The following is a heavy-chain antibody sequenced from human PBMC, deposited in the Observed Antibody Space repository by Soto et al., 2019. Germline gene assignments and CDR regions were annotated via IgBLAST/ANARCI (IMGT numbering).Heavy chain of an antibody. Sequence: QVQLQESGPGLVKPSGTLSLTCAVSGGSISSSNWWSWVRQPPGKGLEWIGEIYHSGSTNHNPSLKARVTISVDKSKNQFALKLSSVTAADTAVYYCARAPPYYYGSGSYYTRYYYYGMDVWGQGTTVTVSS. D-gene: IGHD3-10*01. J-gene: IGHJ6*02. V-gene: IGHV4-4*02. CDR3: ARAPPYYYGSGSYYTRYYYYGMDV. CDR2: IYHSGST. CDR1: GGSISSSNW.